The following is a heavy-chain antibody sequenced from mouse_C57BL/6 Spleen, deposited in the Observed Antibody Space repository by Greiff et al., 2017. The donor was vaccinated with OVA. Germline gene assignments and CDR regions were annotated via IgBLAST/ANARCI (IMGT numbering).Heavy chain of an antibody. CDR3: ASRGNYGAMDY. Sequence: EVQLVESGGGLVKPGGSLKLSCAASGFTFSSYTMSWVRQTPEKRLEWVATISGGGGNTYYPDSVKGRFTISRDNDKNTLYLQMSSLRSEDTALYYCASRGNYGAMDYWGQGTSVTVSS. CDR1: GFTFSSYT. D-gene: IGHD2-1*01. J-gene: IGHJ4*01. V-gene: IGHV5-9*01. CDR2: ISGGGGNT.